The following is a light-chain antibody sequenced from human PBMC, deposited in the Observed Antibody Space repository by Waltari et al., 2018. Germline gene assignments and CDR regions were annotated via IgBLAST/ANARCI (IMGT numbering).Light chain of an antibody. CDR1: SSDVGGYNY. CDR3: CSYAGTYTPL. Sequence: SALTQPRPVSGSPGQSVAISCTGTSSDVGGYNYVSWYQQYPGTTPKLLIYDVTKRPSGVPDRFSGSKSGNTASLTISGLQAEDEADYYCCSYAGTYTPLFGGGTKLTVL. J-gene: IGLJ2*01. V-gene: IGLV2-11*01. CDR2: DVT.